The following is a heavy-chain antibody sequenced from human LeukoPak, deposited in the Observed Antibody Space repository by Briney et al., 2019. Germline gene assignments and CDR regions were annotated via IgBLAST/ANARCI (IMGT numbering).Heavy chain of an antibody. CDR3: ARDEGIAAAGTDY. CDR1: GFTFSSYA. J-gene: IGHJ4*02. D-gene: IGHD6-13*01. Sequence: GGSLRLSCAASGFTFSSYAMSWVRQAPGKGLEWVSYISSSSSTIYYADSVKGRFTISRDNAKNSLYLQMNSLRAEDTAVYYCARDEGIAAAGTDYWGQGTLVTVSS. V-gene: IGHV3-48*04. CDR2: ISSSSSTI.